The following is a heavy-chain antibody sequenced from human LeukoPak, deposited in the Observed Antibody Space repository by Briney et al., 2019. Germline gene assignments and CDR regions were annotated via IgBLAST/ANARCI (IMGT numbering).Heavy chain of an antibody. CDR1: GFAFSSYW. CDR2: INQDGSEK. D-gene: IGHD2/OR15-2a*01. J-gene: IGHJ3*02. CDR3: ARDQGGNIGAFDI. Sequence: PGGSLRLSCAASGFAFSSYWMSWVRQAPGKGLEWVANINQDGSEKYYVDSVKGRFTISRDNAKDSLYLQMNSLKDEDTSVYYCARDQGGNIGAFDIWGQGTMVTVSS. V-gene: IGHV3-7*01.